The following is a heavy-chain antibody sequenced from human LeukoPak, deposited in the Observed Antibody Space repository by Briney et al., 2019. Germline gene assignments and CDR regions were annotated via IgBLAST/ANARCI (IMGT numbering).Heavy chain of an antibody. CDR2: ISSSGSTI. CDR3: ARARSRYDFWSGYSIDY. V-gene: IGHV3-11*04. Sequence: GGSLRLSCAASGFTFRDYYMSWIRQAPGKGLEWVSYISSSGSTIYYADSVKGRFTISRDNAKNSLYLQMNSLRAEDTAVYYCARARSRYDFWSGYSIDYWGQGTLVTVSS. J-gene: IGHJ4*02. CDR1: GFTFRDYY. D-gene: IGHD3-3*01.